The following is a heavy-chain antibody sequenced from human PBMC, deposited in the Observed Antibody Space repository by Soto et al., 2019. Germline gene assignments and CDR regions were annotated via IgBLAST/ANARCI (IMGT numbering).Heavy chain of an antibody. J-gene: IGHJ4*01. CDR2: ISAYNGDA. D-gene: IGHD3-22*01. Sequence: ASVKVSCKASGYTFRSYGISWVRQAPGQGLEWVGWISAYNGDAHYAPKFQDRITLTTETSTDTAYMELRSLRLDDTAVYYCARDWSRYYDNSGLSWFYWGHVSLATFSS. CDR1: GYTFRSYG. V-gene: IGHV1-18*04. CDR3: ARDWSRYYDNSGLSWFY.